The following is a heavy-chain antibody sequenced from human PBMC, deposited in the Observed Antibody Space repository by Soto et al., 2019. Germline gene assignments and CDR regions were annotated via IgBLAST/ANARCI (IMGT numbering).Heavy chain of an antibody. CDR2: IYPGDSDT. D-gene: IGHD2-21*01. Sequence: GESLKIPCKGSGYSFTNYWIGWVRQMPGKGLEWMGIIYPGDSDTRYRPSFQGQVTISADKSISTAYLQWSSLKASDTAMYYCARFDGRDGYYGDYWGHGTLVTVSS. CDR1: GYSFTNYW. V-gene: IGHV5-51*01. J-gene: IGHJ4*01. CDR3: ARFDGRDGYYGDY.